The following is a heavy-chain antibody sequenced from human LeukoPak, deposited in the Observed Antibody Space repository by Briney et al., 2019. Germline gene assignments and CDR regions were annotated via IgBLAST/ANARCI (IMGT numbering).Heavy chain of an antibody. CDR1: GGSISSGGYY. CDR2: IYHSGST. D-gene: IGHD4-23*01. J-gene: IGHJ5*02. Sequence: PSQTLSLTCTVSGGSISSGGYYWSWIRQPPGKGLEWIGYIYHSGSTYYNPSLKSRVTISVDRSKNQFSLKLSSVTAADTAVYYCARGSTVVTPDWFDPWGREPWSPSPQ. V-gene: IGHV4-30-2*01. CDR3: ARGSTVVTPDWFDP.